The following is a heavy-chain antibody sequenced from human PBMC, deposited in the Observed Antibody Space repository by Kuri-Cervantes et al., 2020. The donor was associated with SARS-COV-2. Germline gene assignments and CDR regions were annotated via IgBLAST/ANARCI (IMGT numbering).Heavy chain of an antibody. CDR3: ARVVSRTIFGVVKPDAFDI. CDR1: GGSISSGDYY. J-gene: IGHJ3*02. Sequence: SETLSLTCTVSGGSISSGDYYWSWIRQPPGKGLEWIGYTYYSGSTYYNPSLKSRVTISVDTSKNQFSLKLSSVTAADTAVYYCARVVSRTIFGVVKPDAFDIWGQGTMVTVSS. D-gene: IGHD3-3*01. CDR2: TYYSGST. V-gene: IGHV4-30-4*08.